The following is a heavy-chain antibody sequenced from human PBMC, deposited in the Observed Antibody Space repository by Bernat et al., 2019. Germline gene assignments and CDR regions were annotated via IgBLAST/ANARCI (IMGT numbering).Heavy chain of an antibody. CDR1: GFTFSSYA. Sequence: QVQLVESGGGVVQPGRSLRLSCAASGFTFSSYAMHWVRQAPGKGLEWVAVISYDGSNKYYADSVKGRFTISRDNSKNTLYLQMNSLRAEDTAVYYCARGANRAFDIWGQGTMVTVSS. D-gene: IGHD2/OR15-2a*01. J-gene: IGHJ3*02. V-gene: IGHV3-30*14. CDR2: ISYDGSNK. CDR3: ARGANRAFDI.